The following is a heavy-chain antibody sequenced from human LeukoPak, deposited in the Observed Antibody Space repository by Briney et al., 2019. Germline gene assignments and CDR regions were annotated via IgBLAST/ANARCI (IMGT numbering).Heavy chain of an antibody. D-gene: IGHD1-26*01. CDR2: INSDGINT. V-gene: IGHV3-74*01. CDR1: GFTFSNYW. CDR3: ARDRPLVGAFDY. Sequence: GGSLRLSCADSGFTFSNYWMHWVRQAPGKGLVWVSRINSDGINTSYADSVKGRFTISRDNAKNTLNLQMNSLRAEDTAVYYCARDRPLVGAFDYWGQGTLVTVSS. J-gene: IGHJ4*02.